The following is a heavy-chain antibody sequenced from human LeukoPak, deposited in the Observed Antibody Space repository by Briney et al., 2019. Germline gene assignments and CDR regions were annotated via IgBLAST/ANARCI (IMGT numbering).Heavy chain of an antibody. CDR2: IWYDGSNK. Sequence: PGRSLRLSCAASGFTLSSYGMHWVRQAPGKGLEWVAVIWYDGSNKYYADSVKGRFTISRDNSKNTLYLQMNSLRAEDTAEYYCARGPHIWFGEPRFDYWGQGTLVTVSS. CDR3: ARGPHIWFGEPRFDY. CDR1: GFTLSSYG. V-gene: IGHV3-33*01. D-gene: IGHD3-10*01. J-gene: IGHJ4*02.